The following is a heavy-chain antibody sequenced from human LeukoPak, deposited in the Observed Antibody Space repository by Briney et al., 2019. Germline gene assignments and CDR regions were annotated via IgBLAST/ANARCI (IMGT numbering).Heavy chain of an antibody. D-gene: IGHD2-15*01. CDR2: INHSGST. CDR3: ARAYTPDIAVVVAPDAFDI. CDR1: GFTFSNTW. J-gene: IGHJ3*02. Sequence: GSLRLSCAASGFTFSNTWMSWVRQAPGKGLEGIGEINHSGSTNYNPSLKSRVTISVDTSKNQFSPKLSSVTAADTAVYYCARAYTPDIAVVVAPDAFDIWGQGTMVTVSS. V-gene: IGHV4-34*01.